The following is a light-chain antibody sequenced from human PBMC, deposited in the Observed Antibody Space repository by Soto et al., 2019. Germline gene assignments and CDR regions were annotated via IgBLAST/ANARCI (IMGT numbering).Light chain of an antibody. CDR1: QGISNY. J-gene: IGKJ1*01. CDR3: QKYNNAPRT. CDR2: AAS. V-gene: IGKV1-27*01. Sequence: DIQMTQSPSSLSASVGDTVTITCRASQGISNYLAWYQQKPGQVPNLLIYAASTLQSGVPSRFSDSGSGTDFTLTISSLRPEDVATYYCQKYNNAPRTFGQGIKVEI.